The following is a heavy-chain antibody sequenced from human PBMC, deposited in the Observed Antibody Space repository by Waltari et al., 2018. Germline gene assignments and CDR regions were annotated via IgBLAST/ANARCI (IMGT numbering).Heavy chain of an antibody. V-gene: IGHV1-8*03. CDR3: ARGEGYSSSSPPRMSSYGMDV. CDR1: GYTFTSYD. J-gene: IGHJ6*02. Sequence: QVQLVQSGAEVKKPGASVKVSCKASGYTFTSYDINWVRQATGQGLEWMGWMNPNSGKPGYAQKFQGIVTITRNTSISTAYMELSSLRSEDTAVYYCARGEGYSSSSPPRMSSYGMDVWGQGTTVTVSS. CDR2: MNPNSGKP. D-gene: IGHD6-6*01.